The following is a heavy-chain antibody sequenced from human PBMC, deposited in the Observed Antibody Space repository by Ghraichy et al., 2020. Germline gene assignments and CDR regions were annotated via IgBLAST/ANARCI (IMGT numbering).Heavy chain of an antibody. J-gene: IGHJ4*02. CDR1: GYTFTSYY. V-gene: IGHV1-46*01. CDR3: ARELYYYDRSGPL. D-gene: IGHD3-22*01. CDR2: INPSGGST. Sequence: ASVKVSCKASGYTFTSYYIHWVRQAPGQGLEWMGIINPSGGSTSYAQKFQGRLTMTRDTSTSTVYMELSSLRSEDTAVYYCARELYYYDRSGPLWGQGTLVTGSS.